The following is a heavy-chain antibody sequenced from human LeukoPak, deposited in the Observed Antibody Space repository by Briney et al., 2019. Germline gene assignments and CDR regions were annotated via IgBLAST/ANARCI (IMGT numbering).Heavy chain of an antibody. Sequence: ASVKVSCKASGYTFASYDINWVRQATGQGLEWMGWMNPNSGNTGYAQKFQGSVTMTRNTSISTAYMELSSLRSEDTAVYYCARLPGYYYDSSGYPRNDYWGQGTLVTVSS. D-gene: IGHD3-22*01. CDR3: ARLPGYYYDSSGYPRNDY. V-gene: IGHV1-8*01. CDR1: GYTFASYD. CDR2: MNPNSGNT. J-gene: IGHJ4*02.